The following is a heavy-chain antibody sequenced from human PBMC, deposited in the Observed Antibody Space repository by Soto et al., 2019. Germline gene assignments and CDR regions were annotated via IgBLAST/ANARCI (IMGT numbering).Heavy chain of an antibody. Sequence: GGSLRLSCAASGFTFSSYGMGWVRQAPGKGLEWVSVISGGGGSTYYADSVKGRFTISRDNSKNTVYLQMNSLRAEDTAVYYCAKDCYDSSGLDAFDIWGRGTMVTVSS. CDR3: AKDCYDSSGLDAFDI. J-gene: IGHJ3*02. D-gene: IGHD3-22*01. CDR1: GFTFSSYG. V-gene: IGHV3-23*01. CDR2: ISGGGGST.